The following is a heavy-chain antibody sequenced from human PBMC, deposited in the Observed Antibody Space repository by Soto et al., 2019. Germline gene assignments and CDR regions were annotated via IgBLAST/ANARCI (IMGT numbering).Heavy chain of an antibody. V-gene: IGHV3-23*01. CDR1: GFTFSSYA. CDR2: ISGSGGST. D-gene: IGHD6-6*01. CDR3: ARDVRGWSSSPTGY. Sequence: EVQLLESGGGLVQPGGSLRLSCAASGFTFSSYAMSWVRQAPGKGLEWVSAISGSGGSTSYAQKFQGRVTMTRDTSTSTVYMELSSLRSEDTAVYYCARDVRGWSSSPTGYWGQGTLVTVSS. J-gene: IGHJ4*02.